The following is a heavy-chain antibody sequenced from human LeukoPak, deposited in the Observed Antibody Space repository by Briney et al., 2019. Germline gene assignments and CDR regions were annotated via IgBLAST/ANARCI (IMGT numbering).Heavy chain of an antibody. V-gene: IGHV4-61*02. J-gene: IGHJ4*02. CDR1: RYSISSSYY. CDR2: IYTSGST. CDR3: ARVLTKQKVAAGTGY. Sequence: SETLSLTCTVSRYSISSSYYWSWIRQPAGKGLEWIGRIYTSGSTNYNPSLKSRVTISVDTSKNQFSLKLSSVTAADTAVYYCARVLTKQKVAAGTGYWGQGTLVTVSS. D-gene: IGHD6-13*01.